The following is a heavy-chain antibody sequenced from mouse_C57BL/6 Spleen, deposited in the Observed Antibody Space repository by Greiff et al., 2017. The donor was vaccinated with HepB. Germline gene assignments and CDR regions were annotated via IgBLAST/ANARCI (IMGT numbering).Heavy chain of an antibody. D-gene: IGHD2-2*01. V-gene: IGHV5-4*03. CDR2: ISDGGSYT. CDR1: GFTFSSYA. J-gene: IGHJ4*01. CDR3: ARGTTMVTTKEFNYAMDY. Sequence: DVKLVESGGGLVKPGGSLKLSCSASGFTFSSYAMSWVRQTPEKRLEWVATISDGGSYTYYPDNVKGRFTISRDNAKNNLYLQMSHLKSEDTAMYYCARGTTMVTTKEFNYAMDYWGQGTSVTVSS.